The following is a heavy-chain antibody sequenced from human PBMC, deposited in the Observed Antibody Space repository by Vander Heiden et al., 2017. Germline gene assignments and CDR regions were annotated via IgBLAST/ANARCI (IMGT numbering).Heavy chain of an antibody. J-gene: IGHJ5*01. Sequence: EVQLVESGGGLVQPGGSLRVSCEASGFNFRYYAMTWDRQAPGKGLEWVSTISGSGNDADYAGSVKGRFIISRDNSKNTLYLQMNSLRAGDTALYYCAKEGLWYGGNWFDPWGQGTLVTVSS. CDR2: ISGSGNDA. CDR1: GFNFRYYA. D-gene: IGHD3-10*01. CDR3: AKEGLWYGGNWFDP. V-gene: IGHV3-23*04.